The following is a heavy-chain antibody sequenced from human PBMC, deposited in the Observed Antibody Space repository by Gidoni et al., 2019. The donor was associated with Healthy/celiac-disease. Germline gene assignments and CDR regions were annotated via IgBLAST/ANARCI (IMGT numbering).Heavy chain of an antibody. J-gene: IGHJ5*02. CDR1: GFTFSSYA. Sequence: EVQLVESGGGLVQPGGSLRLSFAASGFTFSSYAMSWVRQAPGKGLGGVSAISGSGGSTYYADSVKGRFTISRDNSKNTLYLQMNSLRAEDTAVYYCAKDLQIRFNWFDPWGQGTLVTVSS. CDR3: AKDLQIRFNWFDP. D-gene: IGHD1-1*01. V-gene: IGHV3-23*04. CDR2: ISGSGGST.